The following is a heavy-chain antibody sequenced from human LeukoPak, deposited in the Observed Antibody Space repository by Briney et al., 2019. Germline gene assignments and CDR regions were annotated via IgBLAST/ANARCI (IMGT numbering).Heavy chain of an antibody. CDR2: MNHSGRP. Sequence: SETLSLTCAVYGGSFSGDYWGWIRQPPGKGLEWIGEMNHSGRPNYNPSLKSRATISVDPPKNQFSLKLSSVTAADTAVYYCARRPVSRAHSTRYWYFDLWGRGTLVTVSS. J-gene: IGHJ2*01. V-gene: IGHV4-34*01. CDR3: ARRPVSRAHSTRYWYFDL. CDR1: GGSFSGDY. D-gene: IGHD2/OR15-2a*01.